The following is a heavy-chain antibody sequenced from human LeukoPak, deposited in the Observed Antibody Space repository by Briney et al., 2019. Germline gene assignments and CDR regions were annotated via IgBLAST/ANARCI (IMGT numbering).Heavy chain of an antibody. Sequence: GGSLRLSCAASGFTFSRYSINWVRQAPGKGLEWVSFISTSSSYIHYADSVKGRFTISRDNARNSLYLQMNSLRAEDTAVYYCARALYYYGSGSLHQPFDYWGQGTLVTVSS. CDR1: GFTFSRYS. CDR2: ISTSSSYI. CDR3: ARALYYYGSGSLHQPFDY. J-gene: IGHJ4*02. V-gene: IGHV3-21*01. D-gene: IGHD3-10*01.